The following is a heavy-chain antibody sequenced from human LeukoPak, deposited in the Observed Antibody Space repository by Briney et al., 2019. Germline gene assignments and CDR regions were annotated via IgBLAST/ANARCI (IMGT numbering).Heavy chain of an antibody. D-gene: IGHD6-13*01. CDR2: IKQDGSEK. V-gene: IGHV3-7*03. J-gene: IGHJ6*02. CDR1: GFTFSSYW. CDR3: ARGSSSWHGGMDV. Sequence: GGSLRLSCAASGFTFSSYWMSWVRQAPGKGLEWVANIKQDGSEKYYVDSVKGRFTISRDKSKNTLLLQMDSLRVEDTAVYYCARGSSSWHGGMDVWGQGTTVTVSS.